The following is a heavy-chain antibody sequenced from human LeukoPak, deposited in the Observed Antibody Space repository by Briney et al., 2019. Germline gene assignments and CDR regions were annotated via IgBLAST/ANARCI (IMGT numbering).Heavy chain of an antibody. V-gene: IGHV3-23*01. Sequence: PGGSPRLSCVGSGFTFAKYAITWVREAPGKGLEWVSVISGSGNVTYYAESVKGRFTISRDNSKRTLYLQMDSLRADDTAIYYCAKDRAGANWGQGTLVLVSS. CDR3: AKDRAGAN. CDR2: ISGSGNVT. J-gene: IGHJ4*02. CDR1: GFTFAKYA.